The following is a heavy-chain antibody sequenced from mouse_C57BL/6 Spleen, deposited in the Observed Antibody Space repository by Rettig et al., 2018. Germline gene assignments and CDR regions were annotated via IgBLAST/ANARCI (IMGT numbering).Heavy chain of an antibody. CDR3: ARSFITTVVDWFAY. V-gene: IGHV1-55*01. J-gene: IGHJ3*01. CDR2: IYPGSGST. CDR1: GYTFTSYW. Sequence: QVQLQQPGAELVKPGASVKMSCKASGYTFTSYWITWVKQRPGQGLEWIGDIYPGSGSTNYNEKFKCKATLTVDTSSSTAYMQLSSLTSEDSAVYYCARSFITTVVDWFAYWGQGTLVTVSA. D-gene: IGHD1-1*01.